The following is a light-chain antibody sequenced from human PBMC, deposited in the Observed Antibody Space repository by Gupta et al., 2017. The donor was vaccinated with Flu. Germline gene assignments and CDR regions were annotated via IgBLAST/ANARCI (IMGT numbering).Light chain of an antibody. V-gene: IGKV3-20*01. CDR1: QSVSNSY. CDR2: GAS. Sequence: EIVLTQFPGTLSLSPGERATLSCRASQSVSNSYLACYQQKAGQPPRLLMYGASSRATGIPDRFSGSGSGTDFTLTISRLEPEDFAVYYCQQYGNSPPYTFGQGTKLEIK. CDR3: QQYGNSPPYT. J-gene: IGKJ2*01.